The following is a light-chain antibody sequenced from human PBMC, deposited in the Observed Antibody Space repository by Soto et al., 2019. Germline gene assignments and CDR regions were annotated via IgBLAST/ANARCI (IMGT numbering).Light chain of an antibody. CDR1: SSDVGGYNY. V-gene: IGLV2-14*03. Sequence: QSALTQPASVSGSPGQSITISCTGSSSDVGGYNYVSWYQQHHPGKAPKLMIYDVSNWPSGVSNRFSGSKSGNTASLTISGLQAEDEADYYCSSYTTSSTVVFGGGTKLTVL. J-gene: IGLJ2*01. CDR3: SSYTTSSTVV. CDR2: DVS.